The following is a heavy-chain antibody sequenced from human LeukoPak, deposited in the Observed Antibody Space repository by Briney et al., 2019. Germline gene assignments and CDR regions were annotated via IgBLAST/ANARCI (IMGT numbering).Heavy chain of an antibody. CDR2: MSGSGDST. V-gene: IGHV3-23*01. CDR1: GIPLRGYA. Sequence: GGSLRLSCAGAGIPLRGYAMSWVRQAPGKGLEWVSAMSGSGDSTLYADSVRGRFTISRDDSKNTLYLQMNNLRVEDTAVYYCAKDNYTDSYYPFGHWGQGTLVPVSS. D-gene: IGHD1-26*01. J-gene: IGHJ4*02. CDR3: AKDNYTDSYYPFGH.